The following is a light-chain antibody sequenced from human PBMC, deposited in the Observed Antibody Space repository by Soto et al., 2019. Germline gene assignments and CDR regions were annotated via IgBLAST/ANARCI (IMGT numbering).Light chain of an antibody. CDR1: SSGVGSYDR. J-gene: IGLJ1*01. Sequence: QSGLTQPPSVSGSPGQSVAVSCTGTSSGVGSYDRVSWYQQPPGTAPTLIIYEVNNRPSGVPDLFSGSKSGNTASLTISGLQAEDEADYYCSSFSASTTYVFGTGTKVTVL. CDR3: SSFSASTTYV. CDR2: EVN. V-gene: IGLV2-18*02.